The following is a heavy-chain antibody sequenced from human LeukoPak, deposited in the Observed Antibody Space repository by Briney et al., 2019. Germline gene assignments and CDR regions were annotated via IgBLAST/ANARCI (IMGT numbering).Heavy chain of an antibody. CDR2: ISGSGGRT. V-gene: IGHV3-23*01. D-gene: IGHD3-10*02. Sequence: GGSLRLSCAASGFTFSCYAMSWVRQAPGQGLAGVSAISGSGGRTYYADSVKGRFTISRDNAKNTLYLQMNSLRAEDTAVYYCASILWLYYYGRGGAFDIWGQGTMVTVSS. CDR1: GFTFSCYA. J-gene: IGHJ3*02. CDR3: ASILWLYYYGRGGAFDI.